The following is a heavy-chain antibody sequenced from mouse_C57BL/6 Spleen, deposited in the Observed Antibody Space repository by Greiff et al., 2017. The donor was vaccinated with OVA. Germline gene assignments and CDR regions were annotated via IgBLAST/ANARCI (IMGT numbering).Heavy chain of an antibody. V-gene: IGHV5-17*01. CDR2: ISSGSSTI. Sequence: VQLKESGGGLVKPGGSLKLSCAASGFTFSDYGMHWVRQAPEKGLEWVAYISSGSSTIYYADTVKGRFTISRDNAKNTLFLQMTSLRSEDTAMYYCARTYGYYFDYWGQGTTLTVSS. CDR3: ARTYGYYFDY. D-gene: IGHD1-1*02. CDR1: GFTFSDYG. J-gene: IGHJ2*01.